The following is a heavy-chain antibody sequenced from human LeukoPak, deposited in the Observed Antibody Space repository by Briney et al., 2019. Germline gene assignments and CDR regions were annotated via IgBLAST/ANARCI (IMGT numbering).Heavy chain of an antibody. CDR3: ARGGSPRFDP. CDR1: GGSFSGYY. D-gene: IGHD2-15*01. CDR2: IYDSGST. J-gene: IGHJ5*02. Sequence: SETLSLTCAVCGGSFSGYYWSWIRQPPGKGLEWIGYIYDSGSTNYNPSLKTRLTISVDTSKNQFSLKLTSVTAADTAMYYCARGGSPRFDPWGQGTLVTVSS. V-gene: IGHV4-59*01.